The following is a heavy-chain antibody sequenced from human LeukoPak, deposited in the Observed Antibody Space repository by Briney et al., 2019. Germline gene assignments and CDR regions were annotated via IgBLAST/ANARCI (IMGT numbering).Heavy chain of an antibody. Sequence: GASVKVSCKASGYTFTSYGISGGRQAPGQGLEWMGWISAYNCNPQYAQSIQGRVTMTIDTATSTVYMELRSLRSDITAVYYCARNVGRSYALAYGGQGTLATVPS. CDR2: ISAYNCNP. CDR3: ARNVGRSYALAY. CDR1: GYTFTSYG. D-gene: IGHD3-16*01. J-gene: IGHJ4*02. V-gene: IGHV1-18*01.